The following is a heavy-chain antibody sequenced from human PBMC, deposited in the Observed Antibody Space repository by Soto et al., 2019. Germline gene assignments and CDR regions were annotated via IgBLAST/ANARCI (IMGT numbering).Heavy chain of an antibody. CDR3: ARRGSGSYYSPPRHNLFDP. D-gene: IGHD3-10*01. CDR1: GGSISSSSYY. CDR2: IYYSGST. J-gene: IGHJ5*02. V-gene: IGHV4-39*01. Sequence: SETLSLTCTVSGGSISSSSYYWGWIRQPPGKGLEWIGSIYYSGSTYYNPSLKSRVTISVDTSKNQFSLKLSSVTAADTAVYYCARRGSGSYYSPPRHNLFDPWGQGTLVTSPQ.